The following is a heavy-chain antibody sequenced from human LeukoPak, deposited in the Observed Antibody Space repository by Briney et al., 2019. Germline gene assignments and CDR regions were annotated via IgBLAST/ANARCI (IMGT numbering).Heavy chain of an antibody. CDR1: GFTFSSYA. V-gene: IGHV3-30*03. CDR2: ISNGGSNK. J-gene: IGHJ5*02. Sequence: GGSLRLSCAASGFTFSSYAMSWVRPAPGKGLEWVAVISNGGSNKYYADSVKGRFTISRDNAKNSLYLQMNSLRAEDTAVYYCARGYNRFDPWGQGTLVTVSS. CDR3: ARGYNRFDP.